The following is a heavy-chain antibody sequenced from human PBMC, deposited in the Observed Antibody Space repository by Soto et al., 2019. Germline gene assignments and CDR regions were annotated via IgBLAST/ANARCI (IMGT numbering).Heavy chain of an antibody. D-gene: IGHD4-17*01. CDR1: GYTFITYG. J-gene: IGHJ4*02. Sequence: QVLLVQSGAEVRKPGASVKVSCKASGYTFITYGFTRVRQAPGQGLEWMGWISAYNGNTNYAQKLQGRVTMTTHTSTSTAYLELRSLTSDDTAVYYCARGQFGDLDYWGQGTLVTVSS. CDR3: ARGQFGDLDY. CDR2: ISAYNGNT. V-gene: IGHV1-18*01.